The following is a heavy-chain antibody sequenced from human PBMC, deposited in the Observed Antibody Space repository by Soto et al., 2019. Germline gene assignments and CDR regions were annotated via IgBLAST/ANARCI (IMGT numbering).Heavy chain of an antibody. J-gene: IGHJ6*02. V-gene: IGHV3-74*01. Sequence: HPXGSQLLSCTGSGFTFGSYWMNRIRQAPGKGLVWVSRIDSDGSSTTYADSVKGRFTTSRDNAKNTLYLQMSSLRVEDTAVYYCARGRPYGMDVWGQGTTVTVSS. CDR1: GFTFGSYW. CDR2: IDSDGSST. CDR3: ARGRPYGMDV.